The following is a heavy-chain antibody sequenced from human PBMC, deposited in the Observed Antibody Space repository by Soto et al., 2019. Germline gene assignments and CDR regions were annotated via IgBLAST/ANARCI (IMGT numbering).Heavy chain of an antibody. Sequence: SETLSLTCAVYGGSFSGYYWSWIRQPPGKGLEWIGYINYSGSTNYNPSLKSRVTISVDTSKNQFSLKLSSVTAADTAVYYCARGSSGYLPFDYWGQGTLVTVSS. J-gene: IGHJ4*02. CDR1: GGSFSGYY. D-gene: IGHD3-22*01. V-gene: IGHV4-34*01. CDR3: ARGSSGYLPFDY. CDR2: INYSGST.